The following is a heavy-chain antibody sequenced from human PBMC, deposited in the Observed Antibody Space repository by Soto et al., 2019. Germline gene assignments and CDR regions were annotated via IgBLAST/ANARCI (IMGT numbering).Heavy chain of an antibody. V-gene: IGHV3-48*01. Sequence: EVQLVESGGGLVQPGGSLRLSCAASGFTFSSYCMNWVRQAPGKGLEWVSYISSSSSTIYYADSVKGRFTISRDNAKNSLYLQMNSLRAEDTAVYYCARGGGYCSSTSCYAGWFDPWGQGTLVTVSS. CDR2: ISSSSSTI. D-gene: IGHD2-2*01. CDR3: ARGGGYCSSTSCYAGWFDP. CDR1: GFTFSSYC. J-gene: IGHJ5*02.